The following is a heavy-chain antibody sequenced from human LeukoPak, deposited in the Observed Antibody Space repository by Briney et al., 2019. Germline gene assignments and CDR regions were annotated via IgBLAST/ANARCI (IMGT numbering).Heavy chain of an antibody. CDR1: GFIFSHYS. D-gene: IGHD4-11*01. V-gene: IGHV3-33*01. Sequence: GRSLRLSCAASGFIFSHYSMHWVRQAPGKGLEWVAVIWSDGSNRFYAGSVKGRFTISRDNSQNTMFLEMNSLRAEDTAMYYCARDAQRGFDYSNSLQYWGQGILVTVSS. CDR3: ARDAQRGFDYSNSLQY. J-gene: IGHJ4*01. CDR2: IWSDGSNR.